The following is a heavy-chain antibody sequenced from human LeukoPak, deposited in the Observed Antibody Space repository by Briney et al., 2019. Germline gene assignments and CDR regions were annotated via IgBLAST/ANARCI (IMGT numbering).Heavy chain of an antibody. CDR2: IKHDGSEK. D-gene: IGHD3-16*01. CDR3: ARDSLTKGGDY. Sequence: GGSLRLSCAASGFTFSSYLMSWVRQAPGKGLEWVANIKHDGSEKYYVDSVKGRFTISRDNAKNSLFLQMNNLRAEDTAVYYCARDSLTKGGDYWGQGTLVTVSS. CDR1: GFTFSSYL. J-gene: IGHJ4*02. V-gene: IGHV3-7*01.